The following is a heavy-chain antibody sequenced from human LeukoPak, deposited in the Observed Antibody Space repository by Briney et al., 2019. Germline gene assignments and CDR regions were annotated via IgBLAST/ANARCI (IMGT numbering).Heavy chain of an antibody. V-gene: IGHV4-59*01. CDR1: GGSISSYY. CDR2: IYYSGST. D-gene: IGHD3-10*01. J-gene: IGHJ6*03. CDR3: ARSGSDSAYYYYMDV. Sequence: NPSETLSLTCTVSGGSISSYYWNWIRQPPGKGLEWIGYIYYSGSTNYNPSLKSRVTISVDTSKNQFSLKLSSVTAADTAVYYCARSGSDSAYYYYMDVWGKGTTVTISS.